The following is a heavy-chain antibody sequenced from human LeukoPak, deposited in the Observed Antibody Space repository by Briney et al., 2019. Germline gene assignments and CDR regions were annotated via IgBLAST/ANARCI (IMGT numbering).Heavy chain of an antibody. V-gene: IGHV1-2*02. CDR1: GYTFTGYY. J-gene: IGHJ6*02. CDR2: INPNSGGT. CDR3: ARTAAAGTLHYYYGMDV. D-gene: IGHD6-13*01. Sequence: ASVRVSSEASGYTFTGYYMHWGRQAPGQGGEGMGWINPNSGGTNYTQKFQGRANMPRVTSISTAYMELSRLRSDDTAVYYCARTAAAGTLHYYYGMDVWGQGTTVTVSS.